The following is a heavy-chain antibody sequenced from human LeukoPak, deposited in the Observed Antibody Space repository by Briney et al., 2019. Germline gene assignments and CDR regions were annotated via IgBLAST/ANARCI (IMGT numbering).Heavy chain of an antibody. Sequence: GGSLRLSCAASGFIFSNAWMSWVRQAPGKGLEWVGRIKSKTDGETTDYGAPVKGRFTISRDDSKTTLYLQMNSLKTEDTAVYYCATDRTADYEYWGQGTLVTVSS. J-gene: IGHJ4*02. V-gene: IGHV3-15*01. CDR3: ATDRTADYEY. CDR1: GFIFSNAW. CDR2: IKSKTDGETT. D-gene: IGHD5-12*01.